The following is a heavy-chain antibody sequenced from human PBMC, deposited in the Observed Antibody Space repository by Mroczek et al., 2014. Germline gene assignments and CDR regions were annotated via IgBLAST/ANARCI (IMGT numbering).Heavy chain of an antibody. V-gene: IGHV4-31*03. CDR2: IYYSGST. CDR3: ARDLAPDFWSGYHAFDI. Sequence: QVQLVESGPGLVKPSQTLSLTCTVSGGSISSGGYYWSWIRQHPGKGLEWIGYIYYSGSTYYNPSLKSRVTISVDTSKNQFSLKLSSVTAADTAVYYCARDLAPDFWSGYHAFDIWGQGTMVTVSS. D-gene: IGHD3-3*01. J-gene: IGHJ3*02. CDR1: GGSISSGGYY.